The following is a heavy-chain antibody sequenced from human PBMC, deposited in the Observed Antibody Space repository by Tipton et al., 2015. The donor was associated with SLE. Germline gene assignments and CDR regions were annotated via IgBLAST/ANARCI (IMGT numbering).Heavy chain of an antibody. V-gene: IGHV4-39*02. CDR3: ARDEGGSDAEYFQH. D-gene: IGHD1-26*01. CDR2: ITNSGNT. CDR1: GVSISGSSYY. Sequence: TLSLTCTVSGVSISGSSYYWDWIRQPPGKGPEWIGRITNSGNTYYTPSFQSRVTMSVDTSKNHFSLKLSSVTAADTAVYYCARDEGGSDAEYFQHWGQGTLVTVSS. J-gene: IGHJ1*01.